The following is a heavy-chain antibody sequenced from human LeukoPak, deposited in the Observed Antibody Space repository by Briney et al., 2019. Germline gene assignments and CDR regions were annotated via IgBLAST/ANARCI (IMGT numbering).Heavy chain of an antibody. Sequence: ASVKVSCKASGYTFTGSYMQWVRQAPGQGLEWMGRINPNTGGTNYAQQCQGRVTMTRDTSISTAYMELSRLRSDDTAVYYCAKETALDGDYSFDYWGQGTLVTVSS. CDR1: GYTFTGSY. CDR3: AKETALDGDYSFDY. CDR2: INPNTGGT. J-gene: IGHJ4*02. V-gene: IGHV1-2*06. D-gene: IGHD4-17*01.